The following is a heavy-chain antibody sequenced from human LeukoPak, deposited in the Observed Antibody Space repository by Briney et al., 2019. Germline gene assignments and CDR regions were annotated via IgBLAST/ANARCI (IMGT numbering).Heavy chain of an antibody. J-gene: IGHJ4*02. V-gene: IGHV3-23*01. Sequence: PGGSLRLSCAASGFTFSSYAMSWVRQAPGKGLEWVSAISGSGGSTYYADSVKGRFTISRDNSKNTLYLQMNSLRAEDTAVYCCAKDLAFLYYYDSSGLPSDYWGQGTLVTVSS. CDR1: GFTFSSYA. CDR3: AKDLAFLYYYDSSGLPSDY. D-gene: IGHD3-22*01. CDR2: ISGSGGST.